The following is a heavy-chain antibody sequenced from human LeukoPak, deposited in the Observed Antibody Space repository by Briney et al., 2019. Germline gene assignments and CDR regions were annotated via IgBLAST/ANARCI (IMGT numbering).Heavy chain of an antibody. CDR2: ISAYNGNT. D-gene: IGHD6-13*01. CDR1: GYTFTSYG. Sequence: GASVKVSCKASGYTFTSYGISWVRQAPGQGLEWMGWISAYNGNTNYAQKFQGRVTITRNTSISTAYMELSSLRSEDTAVYYCARGGIAAEWQAVAGSDYYYYMDVWGKGTTVTVSS. CDR3: ARGGIAAEWQAVAGSDYYYYMDV. J-gene: IGHJ6*03. V-gene: IGHV1-18*01.